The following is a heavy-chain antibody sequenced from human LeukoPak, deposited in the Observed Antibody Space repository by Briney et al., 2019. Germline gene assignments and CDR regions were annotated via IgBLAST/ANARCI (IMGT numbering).Heavy chain of an antibody. CDR3: TRDWLTHCTNGVCSAVAGTFFPLLDKGGFDY. CDR1: GFTFGDYA. CDR2: IRSRAYGVTT. J-gene: IGHJ4*02. Sequence: GGSLRLSCTASGFTFGDYAMSWVRQAPGKGLEWVGFIRSRAYGVTTEYAASVKGRFTISRDDSKSIAYLQMNSLKTEDTAVYYCTRDWLTHCTNGVCSAVAGTFFPLLDKGGFDYWGQGTLVTVSS. D-gene: IGHD2-8*01. V-gene: IGHV3-49*04.